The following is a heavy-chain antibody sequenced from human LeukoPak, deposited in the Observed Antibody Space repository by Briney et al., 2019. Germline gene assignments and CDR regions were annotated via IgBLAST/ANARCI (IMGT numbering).Heavy chain of an antibody. Sequence: ASVKVSCKASGYTFTSYYMHRVRQAPGQGLEWMGIINPSGGSTSYAQTFQGRVTMTRDTSTSTVYMELSSLRSEDTAVYYCARDPLLWQRNNWFDPWGRGTLVTVSS. CDR3: ARDPLLWQRNNWFDP. CDR2: INPSGGST. J-gene: IGHJ5*02. D-gene: IGHD2-15*01. CDR1: GYTFTSYY. V-gene: IGHV1-46*01.